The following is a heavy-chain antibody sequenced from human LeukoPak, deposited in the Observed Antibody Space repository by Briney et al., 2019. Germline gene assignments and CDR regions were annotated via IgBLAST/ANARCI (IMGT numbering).Heavy chain of an antibody. J-gene: IGHJ4*02. Sequence: SETLSLTCTVSGGSISSYYWSWIRQPAGKGLEWIGRIYTSGSTNYNPSLKSRVTMSVDTSKNQFSLKLSSVTAADTAVYYCARSSLEYDFWSGASPESVIYFDYWGQGTLVTVSS. CDR2: IYTSGST. CDR1: GGSISSYY. CDR3: ARSSLEYDFWSGASPESVIYFDY. V-gene: IGHV4-4*07. D-gene: IGHD3-3*01.